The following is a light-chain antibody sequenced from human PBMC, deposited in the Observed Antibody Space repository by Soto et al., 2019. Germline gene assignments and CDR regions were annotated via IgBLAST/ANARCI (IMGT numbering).Light chain of an antibody. Sequence: DILMTQSPASLAVSLGGRATINCKSSQSLLYSSNNKNYLAWYRQKPGQPPKLLIFWASTRDSGVPDRFSGSGSGTDFTLTISSLQAEGVAVYYCQQYYATPRTFGQGTKVDIK. CDR2: WAS. CDR1: QSLLYSSNNKNY. J-gene: IGKJ1*01. V-gene: IGKV4-1*01. CDR3: QQYYATPRT.